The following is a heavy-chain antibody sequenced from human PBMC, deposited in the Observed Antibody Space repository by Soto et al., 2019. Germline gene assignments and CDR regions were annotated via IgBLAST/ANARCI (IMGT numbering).Heavy chain of an antibody. CDR2: IIPIFGTA. CDR3: PRVGVPQTTVTTFFDY. Sequence: QVQLVQSGAEVKKPGSSVKVSCKASGGTFSSYAISWVRQAPGQGIEWMGGIIPIFGTANYAQKFQGRVTITADESTSTAYMELSSLRSEDTAVYYCPRVGVPQTTVTTFFDYWGQGTLVTVSS. J-gene: IGHJ4*02. CDR1: GGTFSSYA. D-gene: IGHD4-17*01. V-gene: IGHV1-69*01.